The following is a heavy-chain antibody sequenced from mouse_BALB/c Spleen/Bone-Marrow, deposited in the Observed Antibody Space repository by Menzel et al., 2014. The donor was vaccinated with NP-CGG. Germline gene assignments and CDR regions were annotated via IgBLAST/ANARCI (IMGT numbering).Heavy chain of an antibody. D-gene: IGHD2-1*01. CDR1: GYAFTSYN. CDR3: AREDGNYWYFDV. V-gene: IGHV1S135*01. CDR2: IDPYNVVT. Sequence: VQLPQPGPELVKPGASVAGSCKASGYAFTSYNMYWVKQSHGKSLEWIGYIDPYNVVTSYNQKFKGKATLTVDKSSSTAYMHLNSLTSEDSSVYYCAREDGNYWYFDVWGAGTTVTVSS. J-gene: IGHJ1*01.